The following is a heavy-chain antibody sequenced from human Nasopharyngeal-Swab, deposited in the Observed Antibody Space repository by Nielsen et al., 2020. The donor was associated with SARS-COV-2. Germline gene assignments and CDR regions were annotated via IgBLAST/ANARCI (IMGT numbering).Heavy chain of an antibody. J-gene: IGHJ6*02. CDR2: TRNKANSYTT. V-gene: IGHV3-72*01. Sequence: GSLRLSCAASGFTFSDHYMDWVRQAPGKGLEWVGRTRNKANSYTTEYAASVKGRFTISRDDSKNSLYLQMNSLRAEDTAVYYCARAFGGGYYYGMDVWGQGTTVTVSS. CDR3: ARAFGGGYYYGMDV. D-gene: IGHD3-10*01. CDR1: GFTFSDHY.